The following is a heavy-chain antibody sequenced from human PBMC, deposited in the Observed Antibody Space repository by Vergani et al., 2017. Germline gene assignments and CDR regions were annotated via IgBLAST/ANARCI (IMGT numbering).Heavy chain of an antibody. CDR1: GFTFSGSA. J-gene: IGHJ6*02. Sequence: EVQLVESGGGLVQPGGSLKLSCAASGFTFSGSAMHWVRQASGKGLEWVGRIRSKANSYATAYAASVKVKFTISRNDSKNTAYLQMNILKTEDTAVYYCTISYYYGSGSYYSDYYYGMDVWGQGTTVTVSS. CDR2: IRSKANSYAT. V-gene: IGHV3-73*02. D-gene: IGHD3-10*01. CDR3: TISYYYGSGSYYSDYYYGMDV.